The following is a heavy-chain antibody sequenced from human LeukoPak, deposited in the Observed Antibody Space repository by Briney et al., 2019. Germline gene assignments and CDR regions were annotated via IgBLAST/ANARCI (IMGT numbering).Heavy chain of an antibody. D-gene: IGHD7-27*01. Sequence: GGSLRLSCAASGFTFSSYGMHWVRQAPGKGLEWVAFIRYDGSNKYYADSVKGRFTISRDNSKNTLYLQVNSLRAEDTAVYYCARDRATNWGWGNWFDPWGQGTLVTVSS. CDR2: IRYDGSNK. CDR1: GFTFSSYG. CDR3: ARDRATNWGWGNWFDP. J-gene: IGHJ5*02. V-gene: IGHV3-30*02.